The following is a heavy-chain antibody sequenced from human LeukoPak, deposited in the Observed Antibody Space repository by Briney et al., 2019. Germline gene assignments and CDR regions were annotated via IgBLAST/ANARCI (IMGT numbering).Heavy chain of an antibody. CDR3: ASAVDYGDYVTVLDY. CDR2: INPSGGST. Sequence: ASVKVSCKASGYTFTSYYMPWVRQAPGQGLEWMGIINPSGGSTSYAQKFQGRVTMTRDTSTSTVYMELSSLRSEDTAVYYCASAVDYGDYVTVLDYWGQGTLVTVSS. CDR1: GYTFTSYY. V-gene: IGHV1-46*01. D-gene: IGHD4-17*01. J-gene: IGHJ4*02.